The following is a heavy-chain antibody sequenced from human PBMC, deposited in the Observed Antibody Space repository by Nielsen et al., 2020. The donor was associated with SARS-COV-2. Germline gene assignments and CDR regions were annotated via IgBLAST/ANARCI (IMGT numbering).Heavy chain of an antibody. J-gene: IGHJ6*02. CDR2: IYKSGST. Sequence: SETLSLTCTVSGGSISSHSWNWIRQPPGKGLEWIGYIYKSGSTEYNPSLKSRVTISVDTSKNQFSLKLRSVTAADTAVYYCARGVAARCFDVWGQGTTVTVSS. CDR1: GGSISSHS. D-gene: IGHD6-6*01. V-gene: IGHV4-59*11. CDR3: ARGVAARCFDV.